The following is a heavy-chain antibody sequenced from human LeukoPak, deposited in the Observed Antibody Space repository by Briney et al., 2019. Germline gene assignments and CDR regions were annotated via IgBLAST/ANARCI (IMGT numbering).Heavy chain of an antibody. D-gene: IGHD3-10*01. J-gene: IGHJ3*02. V-gene: IGHV4-59*01. CDR1: GGSISNKY. CDR3: AKSNGYGLVDI. Sequence: SETLSLTCTASGGSISNKYWSWIRQPPGKGLEWIGYIYYSGSSNYNPSLNSRVTISVDTSKNQISLRLSSVTAADTAVYYCAKSNGYGLVDIWGQGTMVTVSS. CDR2: IYYSGSS.